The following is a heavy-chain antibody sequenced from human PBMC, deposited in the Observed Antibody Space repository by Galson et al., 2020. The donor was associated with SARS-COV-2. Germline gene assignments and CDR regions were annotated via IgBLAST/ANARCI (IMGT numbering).Heavy chain of an antibody. CDR1: ARSISSSSYY. V-gene: IGHV4-39*01. J-gene: IGHJ6*02. CDR2: TYYTRTT. Sequence: SETLSLTCTVSARSISSSSYYWGWLRHPPGKGLEWTGRTYYTRTTYYNPSLKSRVTISVDTSKNQISLKLSSVTAADTAVYYCARLSGDYVYYYYGMDVWGQGTTVTVSS. D-gene: IGHD4-17*01. CDR3: ARLSGDYVYYYYGMDV.